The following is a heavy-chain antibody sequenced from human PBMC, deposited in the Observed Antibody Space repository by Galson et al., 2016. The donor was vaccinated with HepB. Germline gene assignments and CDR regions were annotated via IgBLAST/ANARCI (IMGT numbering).Heavy chain of an antibody. CDR3: ARLTSTGTFDAFDG. V-gene: IGHV4-31*11. J-gene: IGHJ3*01. Sequence: TLSLTCDVSGGSISSGGYYWSWIRQLPGNGLEWIGYIYYSRTTYCNPSLRNRLSISADTSKNQFSRALSAVTAAETAVYFCARLTSTGTFDAFDGWGQGKMVTVPS. CDR1: GGSISSGGYY. D-gene: IGHD1-1*01. CDR2: IYYSRTT.